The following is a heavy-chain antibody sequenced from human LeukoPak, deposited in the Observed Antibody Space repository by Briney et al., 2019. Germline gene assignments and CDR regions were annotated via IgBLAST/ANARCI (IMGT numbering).Heavy chain of an antibody. V-gene: IGHV3-23*01. CDR3: AKGGSFYDSSGYADY. J-gene: IGHJ4*02. CDR1: GFTFSSYA. D-gene: IGHD3-22*01. CDR2: ISGSGSST. Sequence: GGSLRLACAASGFTFSSYAMSWVRQAPGKGMEWVSAISGSGSSTYYADSVKGRFTISRDNSKNTLSLQMNSLRAEDTAVYYCAKGGSFYDSSGYADYWGQGTLVTVSS.